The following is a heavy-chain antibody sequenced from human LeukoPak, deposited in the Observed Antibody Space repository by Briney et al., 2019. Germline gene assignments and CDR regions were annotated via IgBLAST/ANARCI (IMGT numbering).Heavy chain of an antibody. CDR2: IYYRGSA. CDR1: GGSLSGYY. CDR3: ARGSGANEWFDP. V-gene: IGHV4-59*12. J-gene: IGHJ5*02. D-gene: IGHD4/OR15-4a*01. Sequence: SETLSLTCTVSGGSLSGYYWNWIRQPPGRGLEWLGYIYYRGSATYNPSLRSRVTISVDTSKNQFSLKLSSVTAADTAVYYCARGSGANEWFDPWGQGTLVTVSS.